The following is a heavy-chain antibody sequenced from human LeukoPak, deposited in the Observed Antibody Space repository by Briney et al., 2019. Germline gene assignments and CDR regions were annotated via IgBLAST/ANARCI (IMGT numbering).Heavy chain of an antibody. V-gene: IGHV3-21*01. D-gene: IGHD6-13*01. J-gene: IGHJ4*02. CDR1: GFTFSSYS. CDR3: ARVRGSWYDLDY. CDR2: ISSSSSYI. Sequence: PGGPLRLSCAASGFTFSSYSMNWVRQAPGKGLEWVSSISSSSSYIYYADSVKGRFTISRDNAKNSLYLQMNSLRAEDTAVYYCARVRGSWYDLDYWGQGTLVTVSS.